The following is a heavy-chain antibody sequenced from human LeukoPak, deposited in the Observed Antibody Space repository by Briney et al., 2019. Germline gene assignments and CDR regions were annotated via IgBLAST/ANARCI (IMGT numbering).Heavy chain of an antibody. Sequence: ASVKVSCKASGYTFTSYGISWVRQAPGQGLEWMGWISAYNGNTNYAQKLQGRVTMTTDTSTSTAYMELRSLRSDDTAVYYCASLQSSSWHNWLDPWGQGTLVTVSS. D-gene: IGHD6-13*01. V-gene: IGHV1-18*01. CDR2: ISAYNGNT. CDR3: ASLQSSSWHNWLDP. J-gene: IGHJ5*02. CDR1: GYTFTSYG.